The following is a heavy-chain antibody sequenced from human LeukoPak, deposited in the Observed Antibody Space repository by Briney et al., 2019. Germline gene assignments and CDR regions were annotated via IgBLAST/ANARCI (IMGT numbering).Heavy chain of an antibody. D-gene: IGHD6-19*01. CDR2: IYTSGST. Sequence: SETLSLTCTVSGVSISSGSYYWRWLRQPAGTGLEWLGRIYTSGSTYYNPSLKRRVTISIDTSKNQFSLKLRSVTAADTAVYYCARGDHGSGWYRVGPWRPYYFDYWGQGTLVTVSS. CDR3: ARGDHGSGWYRVGPWRPYYFDY. CDR1: GVSISSGSYY. J-gene: IGHJ4*02. V-gene: IGHV4-61*02.